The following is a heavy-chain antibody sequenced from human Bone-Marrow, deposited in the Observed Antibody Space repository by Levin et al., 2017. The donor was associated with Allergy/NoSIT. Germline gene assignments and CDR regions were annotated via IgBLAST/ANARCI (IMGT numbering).Heavy chain of an antibody. CDR3: AREGIAAAGTYYFDY. Sequence: GESLKISCAASGFTFSSYSMNWVRQAPGKGLEWVSYISSSSSTIYYADSVKGRFTISRDNAKNSLYLQMNSLRAEDTAVYYCAREGIAAAGTYYFDYWGQGTLVTVSS. D-gene: IGHD6-13*01. CDR1: GFTFSSYS. V-gene: IGHV3-48*04. J-gene: IGHJ4*02. CDR2: ISSSSSTI.